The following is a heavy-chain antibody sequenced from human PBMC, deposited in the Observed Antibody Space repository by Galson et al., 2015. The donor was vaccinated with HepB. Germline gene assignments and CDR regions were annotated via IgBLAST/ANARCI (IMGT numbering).Heavy chain of an antibody. CDR2: IIPILRIS. D-gene: IGHD3-16*01. CDR3: AKEGWGGPPAGY. V-gene: IGHV1-69*04. CDR1: GGTFSTYA. J-gene: IGHJ4*02. Sequence: SVKVSCKASGGTFSTYAISWVRQAPGQGLEWMGRIIPILRISKYAQKFQGRVTITADKSTSTAYMELSSLRSEDTAVYYCAKEGWGGPPAGYWGQGTLVTVSP.